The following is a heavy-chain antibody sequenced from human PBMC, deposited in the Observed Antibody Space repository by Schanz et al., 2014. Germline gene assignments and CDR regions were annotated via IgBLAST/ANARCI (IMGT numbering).Heavy chain of an antibody. J-gene: IGHJ4*02. D-gene: IGHD3-22*01. CDR1: GFTFSTYW. V-gene: IGHV3-7*01. CDR3: ARDKGGYYTIDY. CDR2: IKEDGSQR. Sequence: EVQLVESGGGLVQPGGSLRLSCAASGFTFSTYWMSWVRQAPGKGLEWVANIKEDGSQRCYVDSVKGRFTISRDNAKNTLYLQMNSLRAEDTAVYYCARDKGGYYTIDYWGQGTLVTVSS.